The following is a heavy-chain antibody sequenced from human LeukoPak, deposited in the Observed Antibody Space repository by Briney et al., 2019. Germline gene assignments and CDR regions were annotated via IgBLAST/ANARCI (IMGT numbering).Heavy chain of an antibody. J-gene: IGHJ3*02. V-gene: IGHV3-21*01. D-gene: IGHD3-10*01. Sequence: GGSLRLSCAASGFTFSSYAMSWVRQAPGKGLEWVSSISSSSSYIYYADSVKGRFTISRDNAKNSLYLQMNSLRAEDTAVYYCARDDGWFGEFRQNAFDIWGQGTMVTVSS. CDR2: ISSSSSYI. CDR1: GFTFSSYA. CDR3: ARDDGWFGEFRQNAFDI.